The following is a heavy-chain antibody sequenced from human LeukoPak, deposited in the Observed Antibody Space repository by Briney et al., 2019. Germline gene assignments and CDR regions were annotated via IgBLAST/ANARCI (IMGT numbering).Heavy chain of an antibody. D-gene: IGHD6-19*01. CDR2: ISGSGGSA. V-gene: IGHV3-23*01. Sequence: PGGSLRLSCAASGFIVSSNYMSWVRQAPGKGLEWVSAISGSGGSAYYADSVKGQFTISRDNSKNTLFLQMNSLRAEDTAVYYCAKRSYSSHWYYYYGMDVWGQGTTVTVSS. J-gene: IGHJ6*02. CDR3: AKRSYSSHWYYYYGMDV. CDR1: GFIVSSNY.